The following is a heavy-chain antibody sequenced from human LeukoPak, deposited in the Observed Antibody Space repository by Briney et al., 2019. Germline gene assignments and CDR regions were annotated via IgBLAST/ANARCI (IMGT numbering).Heavy chain of an antibody. CDR2: IYYSGGT. J-gene: IGHJ4*02. D-gene: IGHD6-19*01. Sequence: PSETLSLTCTVSGGSMSPYHWSWIRQPPGKGLEWTGYIYYSGGTNYNPSLKSRVTISVDTSKNQFSLKLSSVTAADTAMYYCARAVSGRFDYWGQGTLVTVSS. CDR3: ARAVSGRFDY. V-gene: IGHV4-59*08. CDR1: GGSMSPYH.